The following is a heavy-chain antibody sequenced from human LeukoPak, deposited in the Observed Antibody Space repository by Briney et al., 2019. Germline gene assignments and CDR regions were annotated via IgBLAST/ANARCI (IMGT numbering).Heavy chain of an antibody. CDR2: INYDGSST. CDR1: GFTFSSYW. J-gene: IGHJ4*02. CDR3: ARERDGGYDY. Sequence: GGSLRLSCAASGFTFSSYWMHWVRQAPGKGLVWVSRINYDGSSTSYADSVKGRFTISRDNAKNMLYLQMNSLRAEDTAVYYCARERDGGYDYWGQGTLVTVSS. D-gene: IGHD4-17*01. V-gene: IGHV3-74*01.